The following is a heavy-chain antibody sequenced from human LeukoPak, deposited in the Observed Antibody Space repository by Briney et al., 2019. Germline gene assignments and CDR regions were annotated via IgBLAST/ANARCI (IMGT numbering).Heavy chain of an antibody. CDR1: GFTFDDYA. Sequence: QPGGSLRLSCAASGFTFDDYAMHWVRQAPGKGLEWVSGISWNSGSIGYADSVKGRFTISRDNAKNSLYLQMNSLRAEDTALYYCAKIRYGDYEGVFDYWGQGTLVTVSS. V-gene: IGHV3-9*01. D-gene: IGHD4-17*01. CDR2: ISWNSGSI. CDR3: AKIRYGDYEGVFDY. J-gene: IGHJ4*02.